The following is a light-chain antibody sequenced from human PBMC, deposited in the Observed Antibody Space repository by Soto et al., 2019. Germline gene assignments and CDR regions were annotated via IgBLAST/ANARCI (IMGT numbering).Light chain of an antibody. CDR2: KAS. Sequence: DIQMTQSPSTLSASFGDRVTIVCRASQSISNSLAWYQQKPGKAPNLLIYKASSLESGVPPRFSGSGSGTEFTLTISSLQPDDFATYYCRQYVSYPVTFGGGTKVEMK. CDR1: QSISNS. V-gene: IGKV1-5*03. CDR3: RQYVSYPVT. J-gene: IGKJ4*01.